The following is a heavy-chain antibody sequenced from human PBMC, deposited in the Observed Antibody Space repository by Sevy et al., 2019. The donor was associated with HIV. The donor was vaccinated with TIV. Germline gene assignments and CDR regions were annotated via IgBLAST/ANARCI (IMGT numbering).Heavy chain of an antibody. CDR2: ISSSSSYI. J-gene: IGHJ6*02. CDR3: ARDGLITMVRGVSYYYYGMDV. D-gene: IGHD3-10*01. CDR1: GFTFSSYS. Sequence: GGSLRLSCAASGFTFSSYSMNWVRQAPGKGLEWVSSISSSSSYIYYADSVKGRFTISRDNAKNSLYLQMNSLRAEDTAVYYCARDGLITMVRGVSYYYYGMDVWGPGTTVTVSS. V-gene: IGHV3-21*01.